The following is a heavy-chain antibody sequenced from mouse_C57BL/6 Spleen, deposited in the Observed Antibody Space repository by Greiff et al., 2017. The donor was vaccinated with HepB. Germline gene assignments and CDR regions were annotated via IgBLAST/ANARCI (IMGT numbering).Heavy chain of an antibody. Sequence: EVQLQQSGPELVKPGASVKISCKASGYTFTDYYMNWVKQSHGKSLEWIGDINPNNGGTSYNQKFKGKATLTVDKSSSTAYMELRSLTSEDSAVYYCASTETAQSPDAMDYWGQGTSVTVSS. J-gene: IGHJ4*01. D-gene: IGHD3-2*02. CDR2: INPNNGGT. CDR1: GYTFTDYY. V-gene: IGHV1-26*01. CDR3: ASTETAQSPDAMDY.